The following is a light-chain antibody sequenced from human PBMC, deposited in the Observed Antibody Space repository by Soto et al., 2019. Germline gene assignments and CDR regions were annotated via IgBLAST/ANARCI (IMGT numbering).Light chain of an antibody. CDR1: QSISNW. Sequence: DIQMTQSPSTLSASVGDRVTISCRASQSISNWLAWYQQKPGKAPKLLIYKASSLESGVPSRFSGSGSGTEFTLTISSLQPDDFATYCCQEYKTYSYTFGQGTKLEIK. CDR3: QEYKTYSYT. V-gene: IGKV1-5*03. J-gene: IGKJ2*01. CDR2: KAS.